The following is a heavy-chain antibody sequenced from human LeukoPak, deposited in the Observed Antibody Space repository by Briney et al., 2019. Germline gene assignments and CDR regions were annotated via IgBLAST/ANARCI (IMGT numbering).Heavy chain of an antibody. CDR1: GGSISGYY. D-gene: IGHD4-11*01. V-gene: IGHV4-4*07. CDR3: SRIRPTSAATFDY. Sequence: PSETLSLTCTVSGGSISGYYWNWIRKPAGKGLEWIGLIYTSGSTDYNPSLKRRVTMSVDTSKNQFSLKLSSVTAADTAVYYCSRIRPTSAATFDYWGQGNLVTVSS. CDR2: IYTSGST. J-gene: IGHJ4*02.